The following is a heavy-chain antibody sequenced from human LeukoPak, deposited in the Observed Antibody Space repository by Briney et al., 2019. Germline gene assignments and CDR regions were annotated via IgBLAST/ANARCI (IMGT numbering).Heavy chain of an antibody. D-gene: IGHD5-18*01. V-gene: IGHV3-23*01. CDR1: GFTFSSYA. J-gene: IGHJ4*02. CDR3: AIPIREYSYGYRDY. CDR2: ISNSAANV. Sequence: GGSLRLSCVASGFTFSSYAMSWVRKTPGKGLEWVSVISNSAANVYYADSVKGRFTISRDNSKNTLYLQMNSLRAEDTAVYYCAIPIREYSYGYRDYWGQGTLVTVSS.